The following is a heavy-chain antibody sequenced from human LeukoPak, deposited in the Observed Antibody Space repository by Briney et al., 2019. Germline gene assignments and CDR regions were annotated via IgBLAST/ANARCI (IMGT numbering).Heavy chain of an antibody. CDR1: GGSISSSSYY. D-gene: IGHD1-14*01. Sequence: SETLSLTCTVSGGSISSSSYYWDWIRQPPGKGLEWIGSIYYTGSTYYSPSLKSRLAISVDTSKNQFSLKLSSVTAADTAVYYCASCHRSGTHFDYWGQGTLVAVSS. CDR3: ASCHRSGTHFDY. V-gene: IGHV4-39*07. CDR2: IYYTGST. J-gene: IGHJ4*02.